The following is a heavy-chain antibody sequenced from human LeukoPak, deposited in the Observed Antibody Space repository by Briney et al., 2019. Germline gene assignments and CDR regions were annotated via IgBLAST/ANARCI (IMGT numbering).Heavy chain of an antibody. J-gene: IGHJ5*02. CDR1: GFTFSSYS. D-gene: IGHD2-15*01. Sequence: GGSLRLSCAASGFTFSSYSMNWVRQAPGKGLEWVSSISSSSSYIYYADSVKGRFTISRDNAKNSLYLQMNSLRAEDTAVYYCARERYCSGGSCYFPFDPWGQGTLVTVSS. V-gene: IGHV3-21*01. CDR3: ARERYCSGGSCYFPFDP. CDR2: ISSSSSYI.